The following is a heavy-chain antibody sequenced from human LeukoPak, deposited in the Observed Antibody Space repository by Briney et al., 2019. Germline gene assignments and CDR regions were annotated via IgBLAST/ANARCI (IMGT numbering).Heavy chain of an antibody. V-gene: IGHV3-21*01. CDR2: ISSSSYI. J-gene: IGHJ4*02. CDR3: ARVGLGEVFDY. CDR1: GFTFSSYS. D-gene: IGHD3-16*01. Sequence: GGSLRLSCAASGFTFSSYSMNWVRQAPGKGLEWVSSISSSSYIYYADSVKGRFTISRDNAKNSLYLQMNSLRAEDTAVYYCARVGLGEVFDYWGQGTLVTVSS.